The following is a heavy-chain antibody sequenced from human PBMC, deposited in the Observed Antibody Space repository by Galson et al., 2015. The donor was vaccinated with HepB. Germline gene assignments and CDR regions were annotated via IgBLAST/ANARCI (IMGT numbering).Heavy chain of an antibody. D-gene: IGHD2-21*01. V-gene: IGHV3-30*18. Sequence: SLRLSCAASGFTFSSYGMHWVRQAPGKGLEWVAVISYDGSNKYYADSVKGRFTMSKDNSQNTLYLQMSSLRAEDTAVYYCVKEGGATFYFDSWGQGTLVTVSS. CDR2: ISYDGSNK. CDR3: VKEGGATFYFDS. CDR1: GFTFSSYG. J-gene: IGHJ4*02.